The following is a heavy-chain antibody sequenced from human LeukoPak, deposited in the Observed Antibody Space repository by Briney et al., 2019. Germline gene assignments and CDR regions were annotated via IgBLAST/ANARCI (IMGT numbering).Heavy chain of an antibody. D-gene: IGHD3-22*01. CDR2: IYYSGST. V-gene: IGHV4-30-4*01. CDR1: GGSISSGDYY. Sequence: SETLSLTCTVSGGSISSGDYYWSWIRQPPGKGLEWIGYIYYSGSTYYNPSLKSRVTISVDTSKNQFSLKLSSVTAADTAVYYCPSGVFITRGDCYFVLGGGAPLVTVSS. J-gene: IGHJ2*01. CDR3: PSGVFITRGDCYFVL.